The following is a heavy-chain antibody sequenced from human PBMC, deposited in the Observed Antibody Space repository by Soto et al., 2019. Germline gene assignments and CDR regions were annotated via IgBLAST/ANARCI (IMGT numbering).Heavy chain of an antibody. CDR1: GVSIRDSY. CDR2: IYYAGTT. J-gene: IGHJ4*01. Sequence: PSETLSLTCTVAGVSIRDSYCGWIRQSPGKGLEWIGYIYYAGTTNYNPSLKSRVTISVDSSKPPSSLNLHSLPAADPALYYCARLGGYYQAFD. CDR3: ARLGGYYQAFD. D-gene: IGHD3-22*01. V-gene: IGHV4-59*08.